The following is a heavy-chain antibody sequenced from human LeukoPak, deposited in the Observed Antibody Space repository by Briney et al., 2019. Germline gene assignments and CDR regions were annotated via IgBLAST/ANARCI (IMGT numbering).Heavy chain of an antibody. CDR1: GVSISTSTYY. D-gene: IGHD1-26*01. Sequence: SETLSLTCTVSGVSISTSTYYWAWIRQPPGKGLEWIGSMFYRGSTYYDASLKSRVTISVDTSKNQFSLNLSSVTASDTAIFYCARQGGWGGAASLIEYWGQGTLVTVSS. CDR2: MFYRGST. J-gene: IGHJ4*02. CDR3: ARQGGWGGAASLIEY. V-gene: IGHV4-39*01.